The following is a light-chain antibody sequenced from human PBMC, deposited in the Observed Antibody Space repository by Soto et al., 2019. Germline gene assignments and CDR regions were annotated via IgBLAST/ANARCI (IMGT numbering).Light chain of an antibody. Sequence: EIVLTQSPGTLSLSPGERATLSCRASQSISSSYLAWYQQKPGQAPMLLICAASSRATSIPDSFSGSGSGTDVTLTISRLEPEDFAVYYCQKYGSSSYTFGQGTQLEIK. V-gene: IGKV3-20*01. CDR1: QSISSSY. CDR3: QKYGSSSYT. CDR2: AAS. J-gene: IGKJ2*01.